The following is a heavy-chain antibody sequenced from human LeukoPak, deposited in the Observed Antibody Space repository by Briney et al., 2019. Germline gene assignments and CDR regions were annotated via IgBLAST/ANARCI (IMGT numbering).Heavy chain of an antibody. CDR1: GFTFSSYG. CDR3: AKGGKWDVTPFDY. Sequence: GGSLRLSCAASGFTFSSYGMHWVRQAPGKGLEWGAVIWYDGSNKDYADSVKGRFTISRDNSKNPLYLQVNSLRAEDTAVYYCAKGGKWDVTPFDYWGQGTLVTVSS. CDR2: IWYDGSNK. V-gene: IGHV3-33*06. D-gene: IGHD1-26*01. J-gene: IGHJ4*02.